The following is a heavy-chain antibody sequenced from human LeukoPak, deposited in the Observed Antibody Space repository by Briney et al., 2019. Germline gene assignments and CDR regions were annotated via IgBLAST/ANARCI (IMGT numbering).Heavy chain of an antibody. J-gene: IGHJ4*02. D-gene: IGHD5-18*01. CDR1: GYTFTSYY. Sequence: GASVKVSCKASGYTFTSYYMHWVRQAPGQGLEWMGWISAYNGNTNYAQKPQGRVTMTTDTSTSTAYMELRSLRSDDTAVYYCARELPTDTAMASYYFDYWGQGTLVTVSS. CDR3: ARELPTDTAMASYYFDY. CDR2: ISAYNGNT. V-gene: IGHV1-18*04.